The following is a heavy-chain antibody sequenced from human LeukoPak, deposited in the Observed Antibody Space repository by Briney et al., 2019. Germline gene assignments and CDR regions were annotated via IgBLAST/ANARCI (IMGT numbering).Heavy chain of an antibody. J-gene: IGHJ4*02. CDR1: GFTFSDYT. Sequence: GGSLRLSCAASGFTFSDYTMNWVRQAPGKGLEWVSSISSGSSTIYYADSVKGRFTISRDNAKNSLYLQMNSLRAEDTAVYYCGRDPSQTVYYDSSGSYYSGQGTLVTVFS. CDR2: ISSGSSTI. CDR3: GRDPSQTVYYDSSGSYY. D-gene: IGHD3-22*01. V-gene: IGHV3-48*04.